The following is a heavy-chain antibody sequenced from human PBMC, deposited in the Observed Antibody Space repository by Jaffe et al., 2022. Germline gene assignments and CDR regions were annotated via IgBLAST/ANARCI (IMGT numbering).Heavy chain of an antibody. Sequence: EVQLVESGGGLVQPGGSLRLSCAASGFIFSTYWMSWVRQTPGKGLEWLANINPDGSDKYYVDSVKGRLTISRDNAKNSVYLQMNSLRVEDTAVYYCARADRTTQGECWGQGTLVTVSS. CDR1: GFIFSTYW. D-gene: IGHD3-16*01. CDR3: ARADRTTQGEC. CDR2: INPDGSDK. V-gene: IGHV3-7*05. J-gene: IGHJ4*02.